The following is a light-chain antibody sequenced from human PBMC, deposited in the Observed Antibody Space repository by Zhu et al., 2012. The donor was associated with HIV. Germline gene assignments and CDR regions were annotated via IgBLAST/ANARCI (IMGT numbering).Light chain of an antibody. CDR3: QQYGTFPRT. Sequence: DIVLTQSPGTLSLSPGERATLSCRASQTVPNNYLAWYQHKPGQAPRLLIYGTASRASGITDRFSGGGSGTDITLTISRLDPEDFAMYYCQQYGTFPRTFGQGTKLEIK. V-gene: IGKV3-20*01. CDR2: GTA. CDR1: QTVPNNY. J-gene: IGKJ2*01.